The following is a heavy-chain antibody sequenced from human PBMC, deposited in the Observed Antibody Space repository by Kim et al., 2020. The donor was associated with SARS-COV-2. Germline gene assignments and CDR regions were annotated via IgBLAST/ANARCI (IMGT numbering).Heavy chain of an antibody. Sequence: ASVKVSCKASGYTFTSYGISWVRQAPGQGLEWMGWISAYNGNTNYAQKLQGRVTMTTDTSTSTAYMELRSLRSDDTAVYYCARKASVGGWFLGDFDYWGQGTLVTVSS. D-gene: IGHD6-19*01. CDR1: GYTFTSYG. CDR3: ARKASVGGWFLGDFDY. CDR2: ISAYNGNT. J-gene: IGHJ4*02. V-gene: IGHV1-18*01.